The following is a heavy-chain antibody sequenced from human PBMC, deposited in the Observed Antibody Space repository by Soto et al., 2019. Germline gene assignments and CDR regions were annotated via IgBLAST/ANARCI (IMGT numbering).Heavy chain of an antibody. D-gene: IGHD3-22*01. CDR1: GYTFTGYY. J-gene: IGHJ6*01. CDR3: ARDYYDSRGYYYHYGMEV. Sequence: ASVNVSCKASGYTFTGYYMHWVRQAPGQGLEWMGWINPNSGGTNYAQKFQGRVTMTRDTSISTAYMELSRLRSDDTAVYYCARDYYDSRGYYYHYGMEVWGQSTTVTVSS. CDR2: INPNSGGT. V-gene: IGHV1-2*02.